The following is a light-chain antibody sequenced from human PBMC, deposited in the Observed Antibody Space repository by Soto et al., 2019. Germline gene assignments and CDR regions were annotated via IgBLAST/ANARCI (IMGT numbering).Light chain of an antibody. CDR3: ISYTDRQSYL. CDR2: GDN. V-gene: IGLV1-40*01. Sequence: QSVLTQPPSVSGAPGLRVTISCTGSSSNIGAGYDVYWYQQLPGTAPKLLKSGDNNRTSGVPDRFSASQSDTSASLAITGLQTEDEADYYCISYTDRQSYLFGTGTKVTVL. J-gene: IGLJ1*01. CDR1: SSNIGAGYD.